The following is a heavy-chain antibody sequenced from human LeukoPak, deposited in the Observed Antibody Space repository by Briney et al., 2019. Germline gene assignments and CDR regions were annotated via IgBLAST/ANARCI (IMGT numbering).Heavy chain of an antibody. CDR3: ARRVGLLGYFDY. Sequence: GESLKISCQGSGYNFTSYWIGWVRQMPGKGPEWMAIIYPGDSETRYSPSFQDQVTTSADKSISTAYLQWSSLKASDTAMYYCARRVGLLGYFDYWGQGTLVTVSS. J-gene: IGHJ4*02. V-gene: IGHV5-51*01. CDR2: IYPGDSET. CDR1: GYNFTSYW. D-gene: IGHD2-2*01.